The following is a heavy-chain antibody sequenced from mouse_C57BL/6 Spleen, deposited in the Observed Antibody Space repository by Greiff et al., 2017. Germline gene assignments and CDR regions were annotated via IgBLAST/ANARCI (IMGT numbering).Heavy chain of an antibody. V-gene: IGHV1-66*01. CDR3: ARKGGGSSLDY. Sequence: QVQLQQSGPELVKPGASVKISCTASGYSFTSYYIHWVKQRPGQGLEWIGWIYPGSGNTKYTEKFKGQATLTADTSSSTAYMQLSSLTSEDSAVYYCARKGGGSSLDYWGQGTTLTVSS. D-gene: IGHD1-1*01. CDR2: IYPGSGNT. J-gene: IGHJ2*01. CDR1: GYSFTSYY.